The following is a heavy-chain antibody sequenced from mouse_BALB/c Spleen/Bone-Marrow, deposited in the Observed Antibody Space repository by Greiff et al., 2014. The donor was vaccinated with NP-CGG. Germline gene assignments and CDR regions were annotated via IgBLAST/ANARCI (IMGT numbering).Heavy chain of an antibody. D-gene: IGHD2-10*02. Sequence: VQLQQSGPGLMKPSQSLSLTCSVTGYSITSGYYWNWIRQFPGNKLEWMGYITYDGSNNYNPSLKNRISITRDTSKNQFFLKLNSVTTEDTATYYCARRGYGNLDYWGQGTTLTVSS. J-gene: IGHJ2*01. CDR1: GYSITSGYY. V-gene: IGHV3-6*02. CDR3: ARRGYGNLDY. CDR2: ITYDGSN.